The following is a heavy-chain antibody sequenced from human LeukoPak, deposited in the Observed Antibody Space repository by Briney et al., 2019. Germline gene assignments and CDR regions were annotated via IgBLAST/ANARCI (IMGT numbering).Heavy chain of an antibody. CDR3: GRDLIMDV. V-gene: IGHV3-30-3*01. D-gene: IGHD2-8*01. J-gene: IGHJ6*02. Sequence: GGSLRLSCAASGFTFSSYAMHWVRQAPGRGLEWVAVISYDGSNKYYADSVKGRFTISRDNSKNTLYLQMNSLRGGDRVVYYWGRDLIMDVGGQGTTVTVSS. CDR1: GFTFSSYA. CDR2: ISYDGSNK.